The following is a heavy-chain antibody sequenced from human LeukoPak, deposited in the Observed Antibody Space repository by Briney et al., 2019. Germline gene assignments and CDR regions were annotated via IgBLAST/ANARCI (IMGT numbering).Heavy chain of an antibody. CDR3: TTSPYYDGWEYYFDY. V-gene: IGHV3-15*01. CDR2: IKSKTDGGTT. CDR1: GFTFSNAW. D-gene: IGHD3-3*01. J-gene: IGHJ4*02. Sequence: GGSLRPSCAASGFTFSNAWMSWVRQAPGKGLEWVGRIKSKTDGGTTDYAAPVKGRFTISRDDSKNTLYLQMNSLKTEDTAVYYCTTSPYYDGWEYYFDYWGQGTLVTVSS.